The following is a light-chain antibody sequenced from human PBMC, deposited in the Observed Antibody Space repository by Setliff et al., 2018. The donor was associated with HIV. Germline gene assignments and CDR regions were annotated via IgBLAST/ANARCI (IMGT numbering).Light chain of an antibody. V-gene: IGLV2-14*01. CDR1: GSDVGGYNY. CDR2: EVR. Sequence: QSALTQPASVSGSPGQSITISCTGTGSDVGGYNYVSWYQQHPGKAPKLIIYEVRNRPSGVSNRFSGSRSGNTASLTISGLRAEDEADYYCSSYAITNTLPFGTGTKVTVL. J-gene: IGLJ1*01. CDR3: SSYAITNTLP.